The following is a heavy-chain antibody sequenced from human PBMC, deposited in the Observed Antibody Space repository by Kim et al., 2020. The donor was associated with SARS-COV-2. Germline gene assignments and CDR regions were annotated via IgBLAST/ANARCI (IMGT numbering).Heavy chain of an antibody. Sequence: SETLSLTCTVSGGSISSSSYYWGWIRQPPGKGLEWIGSIYYSGSTYYNPSLKSRVTISVDTSKNQFSLKLSSVTAADTAVYYCARAPPYYYYGSGSYSHSWFDPWGQGTLVTVSS. V-gene: IGHV4-39*07. CDR1: GGSISSSSYY. CDR3: ARAPPYYYYGSGSYSHSWFDP. CDR2: IYYSGST. J-gene: IGHJ5*02. D-gene: IGHD3-10*01.